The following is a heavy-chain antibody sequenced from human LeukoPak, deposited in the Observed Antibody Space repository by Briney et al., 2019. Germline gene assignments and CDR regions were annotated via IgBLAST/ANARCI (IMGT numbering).Heavy chain of an antibody. J-gene: IGHJ5*02. CDR2: INPSGGST. D-gene: IGHD2-15*01. V-gene: IGHV1-46*01. Sequence: ASVKVSCKASGYTFTSYYMHWVRQAPGQGLEWMGIINPSGGSTSYAQKFQGRVTMTRDMSTSTVYMELSSLRSEDTAVYYCARLNGLPYESNSFDPWGQGTLVTVSS. CDR3: ARLNGLPYESNSFDP. CDR1: GYTFTSYY.